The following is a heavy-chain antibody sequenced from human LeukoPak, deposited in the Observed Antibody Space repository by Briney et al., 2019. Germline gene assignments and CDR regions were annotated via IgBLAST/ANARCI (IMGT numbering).Heavy chain of an antibody. CDR3: ARDRGYGDLDY. CDR2: IGTAGDT. CDR1: GFTFSGYD. J-gene: IGHJ4*02. V-gene: IGHV3-13*01. Sequence: GGSLRLSCAASGFTFSGYDMHWVRQATGKGLEWVSAIGTAGDTYYPGSVKGRFTISRENARNSLYLQMNSLRAGDTAVYYCARDRGYGDLDYWGQGTLVTVSS. D-gene: IGHD4-17*01.